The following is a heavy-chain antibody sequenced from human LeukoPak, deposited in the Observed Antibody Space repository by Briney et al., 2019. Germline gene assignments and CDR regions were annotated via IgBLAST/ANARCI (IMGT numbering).Heavy chain of an antibody. V-gene: IGHV3-13*01. J-gene: IGHJ4*02. D-gene: IGHD6-19*01. CDR2: IGVAGDT. Sequence: GGSLRLSCAASGFTFSNYDMHWVRQAAGKSLDWVSTIGVAGDTYYLDSVRDRFTISRDNAKNSLYLQMNTLRAGDTAVYYCARGYNSAPVDYWGQGTLVTVSS. CDR1: GFTFSNYD. CDR3: ARGYNSAPVDY.